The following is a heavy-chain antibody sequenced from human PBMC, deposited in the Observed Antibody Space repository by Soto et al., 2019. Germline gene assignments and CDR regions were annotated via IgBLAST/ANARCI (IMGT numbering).Heavy chain of an antibody. J-gene: IGHJ4*02. CDR2: IYFSGST. D-gene: IGHD3-16*01. V-gene: IGHV4-30-4*01. Sequence: SETLSLTCTVSGGSIGSGDYYWSWIRQPPGKGLEWIGYIYFSGSTYYNPSLTSRVTISVDTSKNQFSLKLRSVTAADTAVYYCARVLLEGGLDYWGQGNLVTV. CDR1: GGSIGSGDYY. CDR3: ARVLLEGGLDY.